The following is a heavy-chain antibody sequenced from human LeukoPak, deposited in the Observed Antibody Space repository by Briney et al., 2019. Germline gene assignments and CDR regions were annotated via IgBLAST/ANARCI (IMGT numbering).Heavy chain of an antibody. Sequence: PSETLSLTCTVSGCSISSYYWSWIRQPPGKGLEWIGYIYYGGSTNYNPSLKSRGTTSVDTSTNKFSLKLRAVTAADTAVYYCARLRLGVGSAFDIWGQGTMVTVSS. D-gene: IGHD3-16*01. J-gene: IGHJ3*02. CDR2: IYYGGST. CDR3: ARLRLGVGSAFDI. CDR1: GCSISSYY. V-gene: IGHV4-59*08.